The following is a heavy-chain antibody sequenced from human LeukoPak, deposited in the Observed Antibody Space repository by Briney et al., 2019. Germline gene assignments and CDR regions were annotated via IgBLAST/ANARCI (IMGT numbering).Heavy chain of an antibody. D-gene: IGHD1-26*01. J-gene: IGHJ4*02. CDR2: ISGSGVTT. CDR1: GFAFLKYG. V-gene: IGHV3-23*01. CDR3: AKDRVGATLYFDY. Sequence: GGSLRPACAASGFAFLKYGMSWVSQAPGKGLELVSAISGSGVTTYYAGSVKGRFTISRDNSKNTLYLQMNSLRAEDTAVYYCAKDRVGATLYFDYWGQGTLVTVSS.